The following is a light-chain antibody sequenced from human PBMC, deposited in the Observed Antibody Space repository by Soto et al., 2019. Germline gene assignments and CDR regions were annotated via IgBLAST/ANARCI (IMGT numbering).Light chain of an antibody. Sequence: DIQMTQSPSTLSASVGDRVTITCRASQSISTYLNWYQQKVGRAPTLLIYAASSLQSGVPSRFSGGGSGTDFTLTISSLQPEDFAMYFCQQWYSSPRTFGQGTKVEIK. J-gene: IGKJ1*01. V-gene: IGKV1-39*01. CDR2: AAS. CDR3: QQWYSSPRT. CDR1: QSISTY.